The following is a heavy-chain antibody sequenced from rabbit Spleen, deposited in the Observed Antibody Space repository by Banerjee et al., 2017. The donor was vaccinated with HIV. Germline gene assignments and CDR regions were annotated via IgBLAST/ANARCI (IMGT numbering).Heavy chain of an antibody. Sequence: QSLEESGGDLVKPGASLTLTCTASGVSFSSSSYMCWVRQAPGMGLEWIACIDAGSSGFTYFATWAKGRFTCSKTSSTTVTLQMASLTVADTATYFCARDTGSSFSSYGMDLWGPGTLVTVS. CDR1: GVSFSSSSY. CDR2: IDAGSSGFT. CDR3: ARDTGSSFSSYGMDL. D-gene: IGHD8-1*01. J-gene: IGHJ6*01. V-gene: IGHV1S40*01.